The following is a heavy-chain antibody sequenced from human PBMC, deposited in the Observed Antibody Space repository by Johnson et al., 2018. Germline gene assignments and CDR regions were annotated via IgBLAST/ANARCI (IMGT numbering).Heavy chain of an antibody. CDR3: AKEGEV. CDR2: ISGRGDFT. J-gene: IGHJ3*01. CDR1: GFIFRTYA. Sequence: EVQLVESGGGLVQPGGSLRLSCAASGFIFRTYAMSWVRQAPGKVLEWVSMISGRGDFTYYADSVKGRFTVSRANSKNTVYVQLNNLRAEDTAVYYCAKEGEVWGQGTMVIVSS. V-gene: IGHV3-23*04. D-gene: IGHD1-26*01.